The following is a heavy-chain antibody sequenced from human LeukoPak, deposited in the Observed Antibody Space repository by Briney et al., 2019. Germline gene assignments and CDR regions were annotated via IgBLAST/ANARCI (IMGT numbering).Heavy chain of an antibody. CDR2: ISGSGDNT. Sequence: GGSLRLSCAASGFTFSSYAMSWVRQAPGKGLEWVSGISGSGDNTYYADSVKGRFTISRDNAKNSLYLQMNSLRAEDTAVYYCARGGGASFYYYYGMDVWGQGTTVTVSS. V-gene: IGHV3-23*01. CDR3: ARGGGASFYYYYGMDV. D-gene: IGHD3-10*01. CDR1: GFTFSSYA. J-gene: IGHJ6*02.